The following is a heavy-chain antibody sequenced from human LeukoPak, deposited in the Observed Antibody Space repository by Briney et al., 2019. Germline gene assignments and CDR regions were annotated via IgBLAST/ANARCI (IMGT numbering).Heavy chain of an antibody. Sequence: PGGSLRLSCAASGFTFRSYSLNWLRQAPGKGLEGVSSISISSSYIYYADSVKGRFSISRDNAKDSLYLKMNSLRAEDTAVYYCAKDSYSKGDFWGQGVLVTVSS. CDR1: GFTFRSYS. CDR3: AKDSYSKGDF. J-gene: IGHJ4*02. CDR2: ISISSSYI. D-gene: IGHD6-13*01. V-gene: IGHV3-21*01.